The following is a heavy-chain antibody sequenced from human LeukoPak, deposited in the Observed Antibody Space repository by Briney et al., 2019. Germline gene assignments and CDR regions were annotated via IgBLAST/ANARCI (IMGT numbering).Heavy chain of an antibody. J-gene: IGHJ3*02. D-gene: IGHD6-13*01. Sequence: GASVKVSCKASGYTFTSYYMHWVRQAPGQGLEWVGIINPSGGSTSYAQKFQGRVTMTRDTSTSTVYMELSSLRSEDTAVYYCARVVAAVFDAFDIWGQGTMVTVSS. V-gene: IGHV1-46*03. CDR3: ARVVAAVFDAFDI. CDR1: GYTFTSYY. CDR2: INPSGGST.